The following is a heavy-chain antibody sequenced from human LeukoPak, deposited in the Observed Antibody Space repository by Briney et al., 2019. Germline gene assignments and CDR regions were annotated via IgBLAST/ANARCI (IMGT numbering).Heavy chain of an antibody. J-gene: IGHJ4*02. CDR3: ARTSGIAVAGTYFDY. CDR1: GYTFTSYG. D-gene: IGHD6-19*01. CDR2: ISAYNGNT. V-gene: IGHV1-18*01. Sequence: ASVKVSCKASGYTFTSYGISWARQAPGQGLEWMGWISAYNGNTNYAQKLQGRVTMTTDTSTSTAYMELRSLRSDDTAVYYCARTSGIAVAGTYFDYWGQGTLVTVSS.